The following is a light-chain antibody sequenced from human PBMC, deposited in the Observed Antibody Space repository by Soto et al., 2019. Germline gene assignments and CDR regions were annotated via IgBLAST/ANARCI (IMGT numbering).Light chain of an antibody. CDR1: SSDIGTYDY. V-gene: IGLV2-14*01. CDR3: SSFTSSRAYV. J-gene: IGLJ1*01. CDR2: EVS. Sequence: QSALTRPASVSRSPGQSITIPCTGTSSDIGTYDYVSWYQQHPGKAPKLMIYEVSNRPSGVSNRFSGSKSGNTASLTISGLQAEDEANYYCSSFTSSRAYVFGTGTKLTVL.